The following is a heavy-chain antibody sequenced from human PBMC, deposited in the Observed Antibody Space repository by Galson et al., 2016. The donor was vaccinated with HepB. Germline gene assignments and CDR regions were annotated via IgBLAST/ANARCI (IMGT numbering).Heavy chain of an antibody. D-gene: IGHD1-26*01. V-gene: IGHV4-39*02. Sequence: SETLSLTCTASGGSISSSGYYWGWIRLPPGKGLEWIGSIYYSGSTYYKSSLKSRVTISVDTSKNQFSLKLSSVTAADTAVYFCARDQGVLGATRYYDMDVWGQGTTVTVSS. CDR1: GGSISSSGYY. J-gene: IGHJ6*02. CDR2: IYYSGST. CDR3: ARDQGVLGATRYYDMDV.